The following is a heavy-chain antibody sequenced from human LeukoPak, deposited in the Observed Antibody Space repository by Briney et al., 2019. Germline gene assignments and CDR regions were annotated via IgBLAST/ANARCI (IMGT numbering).Heavy chain of an antibody. J-gene: IGHJ3*02. CDR2: IYYSGSA. V-gene: IGHV4-39*01. Sequence: SETLSLTCTVSGDSISSSSYYWGWIRQPPGKGLECIGSIYYSGSAYYNPSLKGRVIISIDTTKNQFSLRVSSVTAADTAVYYCARGSGYDYAFDIWGQGTMVTVS. D-gene: IGHD5-12*01. CDR1: GDSISSSSYY. CDR3: ARGSGYDYAFDI.